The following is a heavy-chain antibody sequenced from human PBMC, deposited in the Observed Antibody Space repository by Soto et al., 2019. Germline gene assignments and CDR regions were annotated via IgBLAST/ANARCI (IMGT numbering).Heavy chain of an antibody. J-gene: IGHJ6*02. V-gene: IGHV3-23*01. CDR3: VKGYWKGDV. D-gene: IGHD1-1*01. CDR2: ISGSGGSI. Sequence: EVQLLESGGGLVQPGGSLRLSCAASGFTFSTYARNWVRQAPGNGLEWVSAISGSGGSIHYAHSVKGRFTISRDNSKNTLYLQMNRLRDEDTAVYHCVKGYWKGDVWGQGTTVTVSS. CDR1: GFTFSTYA.